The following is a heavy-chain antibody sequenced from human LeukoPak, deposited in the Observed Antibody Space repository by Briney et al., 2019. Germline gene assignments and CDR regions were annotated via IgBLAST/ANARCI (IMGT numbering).Heavy chain of an antibody. J-gene: IGHJ4*02. CDR3: ARTTSLTASGYDY. D-gene: IGHD4-17*01. Sequence: ASVKVSCKASGYTFTNYGISWVRQAPGQGLEWMGWINPNTGDRGYAQKFQGRVSITSDTSISTAYMELGSPRSEDTAVYFCARTTSLTASGYDYWGQGTLVTVSS. CDR1: GYTFTNYG. V-gene: IGHV1-8*03. CDR2: INPNTGDR.